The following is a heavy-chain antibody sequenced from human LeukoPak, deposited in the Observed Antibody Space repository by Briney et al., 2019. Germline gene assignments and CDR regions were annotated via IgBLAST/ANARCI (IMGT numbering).Heavy chain of an antibody. Sequence: SETLSLTCTVSGGSISSGGYYWGWIRQPPGKGLEWIGSIYYSGSTYYNPSLKSRVTISVDTSKNQFSLKLSSVTAADTAAYYCARGNYDLWSGYPGHYGMDVWGQGTTVTVSS. CDR1: GGSISSGGYY. CDR3: ARGNYDLWSGYPGHYGMDV. V-gene: IGHV4-39*01. CDR2: IYYSGST. J-gene: IGHJ6*02. D-gene: IGHD3-3*01.